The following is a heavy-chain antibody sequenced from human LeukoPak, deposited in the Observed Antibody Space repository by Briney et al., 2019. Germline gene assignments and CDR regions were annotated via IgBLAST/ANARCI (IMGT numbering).Heavy chain of an antibody. CDR2: IYPGDSDT. D-gene: IGHD3-10*01. CDR3: ARLYHGSGSYWFGPTTDHAFDI. Sequence: GESLKISCKGSGYSFTSYWIGWVRQMPGKGLEWMGIIYPGDSDTRYSPSFQGQVTISADKSISTAYLQWSSLKASDTPMYYCARLYHGSGSYWFGPTTDHAFDIWGQGTMVTVSS. V-gene: IGHV5-51*01. J-gene: IGHJ3*02. CDR1: GYSFTSYW.